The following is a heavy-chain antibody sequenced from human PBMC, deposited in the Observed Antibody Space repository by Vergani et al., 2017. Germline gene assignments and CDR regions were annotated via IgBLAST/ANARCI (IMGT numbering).Heavy chain of an antibody. J-gene: IGHJ6*02. CDR3: AKANPRNSGYDYLYYYHAMDV. CDR1: GFTFNHYA. CDR2: ISGSGGST. D-gene: IGHD5-12*01. Sequence: EVQLLESGGDLVQPGGSLRLSCAASGFTFNHYAMNWVRQAPGKGLEWVSGISGSGGSTYYAGSVKGRFTISRDSSETTLYLQMNSLSAGDTAVYYCAKANPRNSGYDYLYYYHAMDVWGQGTTVTVSS. V-gene: IGHV3-23*01.